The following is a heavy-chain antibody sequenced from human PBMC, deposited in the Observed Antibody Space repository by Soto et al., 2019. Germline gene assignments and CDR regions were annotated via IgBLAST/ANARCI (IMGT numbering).Heavy chain of an antibody. J-gene: IGHJ4*02. V-gene: IGHV3-30*03. CDR2: ISYGGSDK. D-gene: IGHD3-10*01. Sequence: QVQLVESGGGVVQPGRSLRLSGAASGFPFTSYGMHWVREGPDKGLEWVAIISYGGSDKYYPDSVKGRFTLSRDNSKITLYLQMTSLRPEDTALYYCVGGQYYFDYRGQGTLVIVSS. CDR3: VGGQYYFDY. CDR1: GFPFTSYG.